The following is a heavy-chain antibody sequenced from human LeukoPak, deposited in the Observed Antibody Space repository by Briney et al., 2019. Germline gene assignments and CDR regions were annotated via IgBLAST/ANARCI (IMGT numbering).Heavy chain of an antibody. CDR2: ISWNSGSI. CDR3: AKDTDYGDYGGWFDP. CDR1: GFTFYDYA. J-gene: IGHJ5*02. Sequence: GGSLRLSCAASGFTFYDYAMHWVRHAPGKGLEGVSGISWNSGSIGYADSVKGRFTISRDNAKNSLYLQMNSLRAEDTALYYCAKDTDYGDYGGWFDPWGQGTLVTVSS. V-gene: IGHV3-9*01. D-gene: IGHD4-17*01.